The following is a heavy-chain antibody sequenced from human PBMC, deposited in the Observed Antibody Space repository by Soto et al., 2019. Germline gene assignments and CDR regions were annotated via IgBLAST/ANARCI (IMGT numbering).Heavy chain of an antibody. J-gene: IGHJ4*02. V-gene: IGHV3-30*03. Sequence: QVQLVESGGGVVQPGRSLRLSCAASGFPFTTYGMHWVREGPGKGLEWVAVISYDGSNRYYADSVKGRFTISRDNSKNTLYLQMNDLRPEDTALYYCVGGQYYFDYRGQGTLVTFSS. D-gene: IGHD3-10*01. CDR1: GFPFTTYG. CDR2: ISYDGSNR. CDR3: VGGQYYFDY.